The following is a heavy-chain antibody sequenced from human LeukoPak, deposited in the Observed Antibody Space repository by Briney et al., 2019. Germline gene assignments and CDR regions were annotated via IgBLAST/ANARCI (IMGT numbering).Heavy chain of an antibody. Sequence: SETLSLTCAVYGGSFSGYYWSWIRQPPGKGLEWIGEINHSGSTNYNPSLKSRVTISVDTSKNQFSLKLSSVTAADTAVYYCARGRGVLLWFGESPNFDYWGQGTLVTVSS. J-gene: IGHJ4*02. CDR1: GGSFSGYY. CDR3: ARGRGVLLWFGESPNFDY. V-gene: IGHV4-34*01. D-gene: IGHD3-10*01. CDR2: INHSGST.